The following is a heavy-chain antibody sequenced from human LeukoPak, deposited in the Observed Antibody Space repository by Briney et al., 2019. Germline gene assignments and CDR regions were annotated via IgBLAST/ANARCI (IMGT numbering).Heavy chain of an antibody. D-gene: IGHD4-23*01. V-gene: IGHV3-30*03. Sequence: GGSLRLSCAASGFTFISYGMHWVRQAPGKGLEGVAVLSHDGSNKYYADSVKGRLSISRDNSKNTLYLQMNSLRADDTAVYYCATDYGGNFDYWGQGTLVTVSS. CDR1: GFTFISYG. CDR2: LSHDGSNK. CDR3: ATDYGGNFDY. J-gene: IGHJ4*02.